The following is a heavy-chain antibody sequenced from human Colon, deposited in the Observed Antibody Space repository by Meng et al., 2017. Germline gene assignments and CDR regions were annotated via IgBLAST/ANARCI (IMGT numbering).Heavy chain of an antibody. D-gene: IGHD1-26*01. Sequence: QVQLVQSGAEVKKPGASVKVSCKASEYTFTRYDINWVRQATGQGLEWMGWMNPNSGNTGYAQKFQGRVTMTRNTAISTAYMELSRLRSEDTAVYYCARVEVGITSGDYWGQGTLVTVSS. CDR3: ARVEVGITSGDY. V-gene: IGHV1-8*01. CDR2: MNPNSGNT. J-gene: IGHJ4*02. CDR1: EYTFTRYD.